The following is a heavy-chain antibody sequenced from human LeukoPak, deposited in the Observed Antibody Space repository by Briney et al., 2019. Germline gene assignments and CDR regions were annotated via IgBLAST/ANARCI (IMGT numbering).Heavy chain of an antibody. Sequence: SETLSLTCTVSGGSISSSSYYWGWIRQPPGKGLEWIGSIYYSGSTYYNPSLKSRVTISVDTSKNQFSLKLSSVTAADTAVYYCARDVIAAAGNINGMDVWGQGTTVTVSS. D-gene: IGHD6-13*01. V-gene: IGHV4-39*07. CDR1: GGSISSSSYY. J-gene: IGHJ6*02. CDR2: IYYSGST. CDR3: ARDVIAAAGNINGMDV.